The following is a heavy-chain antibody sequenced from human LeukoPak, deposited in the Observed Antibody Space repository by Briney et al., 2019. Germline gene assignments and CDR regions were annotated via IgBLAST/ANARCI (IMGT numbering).Heavy chain of an antibody. CDR3: ARDRTPDGYFDY. D-gene: IGHD1-14*01. CDR2: IYYSGST. CDR1: GGSISSYY. Sequence: SETLSLTCTVSGGSISSYYWSWIRQPPGKGLEWIGYIYYSGSTNYNPSLKSRVTISVDTSKNQFYLKLSSVTAADTAVYYCARDRTPDGYFDYWGQGTLVTVSS. V-gene: IGHV4-59*01. J-gene: IGHJ4*02.